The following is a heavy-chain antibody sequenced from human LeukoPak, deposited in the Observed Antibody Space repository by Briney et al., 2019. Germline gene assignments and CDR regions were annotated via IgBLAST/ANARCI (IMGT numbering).Heavy chain of an antibody. D-gene: IGHD3-10*01. J-gene: IGHJ3*02. CDR2: INSDGSST. CDR1: GFTFSSYW. V-gene: IGHV3-74*01. CDR3: ARGAWRGVITDAFDI. Sequence: GGSLRLSCAASGFTFSSYWMHWVRQAPGKGLVWVSRINSDGSSTSYADSVKGRFTISGDNAKNSLYLQMNSLRAEDTALYYCARGAWRGVITDAFDIWGQGTMVTVSS.